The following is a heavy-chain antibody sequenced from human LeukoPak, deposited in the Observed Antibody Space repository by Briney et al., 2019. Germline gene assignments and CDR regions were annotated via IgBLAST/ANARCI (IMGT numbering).Heavy chain of an antibody. J-gene: IGHJ4*02. D-gene: IGHD2-21*01. CDR2: ISGSGGST. CDR1: GFTFSSYA. V-gene: IGHV3-23*01. CDR3: AKGTFLTAYRGGDY. Sequence: GGSLRLSCAASGFTFSSYAMSWVRQAPGKGLEWVSTISGSGGSTYYADSVKGRFTISRDTSKNTLYLQMNSLRAEDTAVYYCAKGTFLTAYRGGDYWGQGTLVTVSS.